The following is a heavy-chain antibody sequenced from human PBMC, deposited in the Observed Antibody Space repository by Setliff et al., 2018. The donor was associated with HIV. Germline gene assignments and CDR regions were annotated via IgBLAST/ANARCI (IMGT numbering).Heavy chain of an antibody. V-gene: IGHV4-59*11. CDR1: GGSSSSHY. CDR2: IYYSGST. Sequence: PSETLSLTCTVSGGSSSSHYWGWFRQPPAKGLEWIGYIYYSGSTNYNPSLKSRVTISVDTSKNQFSLKVRSVTAADTAVYYCARMDSSTWPDYYCYGMDVWGQGTTVTVSS. D-gene: IGHD2-2*01. CDR3: ARMDSSTWPDYYCYGMDV. J-gene: IGHJ6*02.